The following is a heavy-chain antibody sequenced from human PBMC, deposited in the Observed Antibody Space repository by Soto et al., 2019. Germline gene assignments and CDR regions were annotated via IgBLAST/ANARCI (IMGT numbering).Heavy chain of an antibody. D-gene: IGHD4-17*01. Sequence: QVQLVESGGGVVQPGRSLRLSCVVSGFTFSGYGMHWVRQAPGKGLEWVAVVSYDGNREYYADSVKGRFTVSRDNSKNTLYLQMNSLIAEDTAVYYCAKDRSDYGDDVYYYFYGMDVWGQGTTVTVSS. V-gene: IGHV3-30*18. CDR1: GFTFSGYG. J-gene: IGHJ6*02. CDR3: AKDRSDYGDDVYYYFYGMDV. CDR2: VSYDGNRE.